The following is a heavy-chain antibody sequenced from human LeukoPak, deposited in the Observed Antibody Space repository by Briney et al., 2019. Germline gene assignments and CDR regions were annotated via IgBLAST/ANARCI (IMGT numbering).Heavy chain of an antibody. CDR3: AKGSIAVAGXFDY. V-gene: IGHV3-9*01. J-gene: IGHJ4*02. CDR1: GFTFDDYA. CDR2: ISWNSGSI. D-gene: IGHD6-19*01. Sequence: PGGSLRLSCAASGFTFDDYAMHWVRQAPGKGLEWVSGISWNSGSIGYADSVKGRFTISRDNAKNSLYLQMNSLRAEDTALYYCAKGSIAVAGXFDYWGQGTLVTVSS.